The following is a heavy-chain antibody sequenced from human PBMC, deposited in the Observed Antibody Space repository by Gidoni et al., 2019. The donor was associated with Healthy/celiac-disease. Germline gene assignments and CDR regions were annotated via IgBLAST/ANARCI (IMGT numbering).Heavy chain of an antibody. CDR2: IYYSGST. CDR3: ARESVVVPAAIGGFDP. Sequence: QVQLQESGPGLVKPSETLSLTCTVSGGSISSYYWSWIRQPPGKGLEWIGYIYYSGSTNYNPSLKSRVTISVDTSKNQFSLKLSSVTAADTAVYYCARESVVVPAAIGGFDPWGQGTLVTVSS. CDR1: GGSISSYY. D-gene: IGHD2-2*01. V-gene: IGHV4-59*01. J-gene: IGHJ5*02.